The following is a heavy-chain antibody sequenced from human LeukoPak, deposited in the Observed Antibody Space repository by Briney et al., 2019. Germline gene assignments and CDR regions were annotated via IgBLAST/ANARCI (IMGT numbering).Heavy chain of an antibody. CDR1: GFTFSSYG. CDR3: AKDAGIAARPWSGDLTDAFGI. CDR2: IRYDGSNK. Sequence: PGGSLRLSCAASGFTFSSYGMHWVRQAPGKGLEWVAFIRYDGSNKYYADSVKGRFTISRDNSKNTLYLQMNSLRAEDTAVYYCAKDAGIAARPWSGDLTDAFGIWGQGTMVTVSS. D-gene: IGHD6-6*01. V-gene: IGHV3-30*02. J-gene: IGHJ3*02.